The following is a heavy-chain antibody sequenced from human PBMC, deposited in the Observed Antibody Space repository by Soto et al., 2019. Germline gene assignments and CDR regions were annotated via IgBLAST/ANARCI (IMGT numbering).Heavy chain of an antibody. CDR2: INPNSGGT. CDR1: GYTFTGYY. V-gene: IGHV1-2*04. D-gene: IGHD3-3*01. CDR3: ARDADFWSVYDSPQYFDF. Sequence: QVQLVQSGAEVKKPGASVKVSCKASGYTFTGYYMHWVRQAPGQGLEWMGWINPNSGGTNYEQKVQGWVIMTRDTSISTTYMEPSRLRSDDTAVYYCARDADFWSVYDSPQYFDFWGQGTMVTVSS. J-gene: IGHJ4*02.